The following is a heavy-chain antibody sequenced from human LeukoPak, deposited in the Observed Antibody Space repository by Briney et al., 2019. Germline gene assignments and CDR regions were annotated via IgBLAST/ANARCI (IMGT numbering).Heavy chain of an antibody. J-gene: IGHJ4*02. V-gene: IGHV3-11*01. Sequence: GGSLRLSCAASGFTFSDYYMSWIRQAPGKGLEWVSYISSSGSTIYYADSVKGRFTISRDNAKNSLYLQMNSLRAEDTAVYYCARRENAAAAPPVRYWGQGTLVTVSS. D-gene: IGHD6-13*01. CDR3: ARRENAAAAPPVRY. CDR1: GFTFSDYY. CDR2: ISSSGSTI.